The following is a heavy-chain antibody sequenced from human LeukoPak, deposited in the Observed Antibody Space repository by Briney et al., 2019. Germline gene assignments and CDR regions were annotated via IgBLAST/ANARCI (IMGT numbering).Heavy chain of an antibody. J-gene: IGHJ5*02. CDR2: IHSDGNTT. D-gene: IGHD3-22*01. V-gene: IGHV3-74*01. CDR1: GFTFSSYW. CDR3: ARDLGQYYDTSDNWFDP. Sequence: PGGSLRLSCAASGFTFSSYWMHWVRQAPGKGLMWVSRIHSDGNTTNYADSVKGRFTISRDNGKNTLYLQMNSLRAEDTAVYYCARDLGQYYDTSDNWFDPWGQGTLVTVSS.